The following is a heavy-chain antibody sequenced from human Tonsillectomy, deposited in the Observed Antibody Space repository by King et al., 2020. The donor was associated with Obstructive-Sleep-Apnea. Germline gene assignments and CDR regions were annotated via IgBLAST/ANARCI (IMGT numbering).Heavy chain of an antibody. CDR3: AREGSSRTAGTHDY. D-gene: IGHD3-10*01. Sequence: QLVQSGAEVKKPGESLKISCQGSGYDFATYWIGWVRQMPGKGLEWRGIICPGDSDTRYSPSFQGQVTIEAAKAISTAYLQWSSLKASDTAMYYCAREGSSRTAGTHDYWGQGTLVTVSS. J-gene: IGHJ4*02. CDR1: GYDFATYW. CDR2: ICPGDSDT. V-gene: IGHV5-51*01.